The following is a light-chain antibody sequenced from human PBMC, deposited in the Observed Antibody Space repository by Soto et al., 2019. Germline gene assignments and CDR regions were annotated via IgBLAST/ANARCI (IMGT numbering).Light chain of an antibody. CDR1: QSVSSRY. Sequence: EIVLTQSPGTLSLSPGDTATLSCRASQSVSSRYLGWYQQRPGQAPRLLIYGASSRATGIPDRFSGSGSGTDFTLTINRLEPEDFAVYYCHQYDNSPLTFGGGTKVEIK. CDR3: HQYDNSPLT. J-gene: IGKJ4*01. CDR2: GAS. V-gene: IGKV3-20*01.